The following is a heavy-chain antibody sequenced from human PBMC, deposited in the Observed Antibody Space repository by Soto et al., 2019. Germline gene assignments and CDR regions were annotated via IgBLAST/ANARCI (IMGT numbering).Heavy chain of an antibody. CDR2: IYWNDDK. D-gene: IGHD1-20*01. J-gene: IGHJ4*02. Sequence: SVPTLVNPTQTLTLTCTFSGFSLSTSGVGVGWIRQPPGKAREWLGIIYWNDDKKYSPSLRSRLGITKDTFRNQVVLTMTNVENSAPATYYREGRRGYNWNNPAFDYWGQGALVTVSS. V-gene: IGHV2-5*01. CDR3: EGRRGYNWNNPAFDY. CDR1: GFSLSTSGVG.